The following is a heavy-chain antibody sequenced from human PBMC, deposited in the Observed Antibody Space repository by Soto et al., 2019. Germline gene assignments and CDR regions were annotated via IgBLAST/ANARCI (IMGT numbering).Heavy chain of an antibody. D-gene: IGHD5-12*01. CDR2: IYPGDSDT. CDR3: AGRRDGYILQSGMDV. J-gene: IGHJ6*02. Sequence: PGEFQKISRKGSGNSFTSYWIGWVRQMHGRGLEWMGIIYPGDSDTRYSPSFQGQVTISADKSISTAYLQCSSLKASDTAMYYCAGRRDGYILQSGMDVWGQGTTVTVSS. V-gene: IGHV5-51*01. CDR1: GNSFTSYW.